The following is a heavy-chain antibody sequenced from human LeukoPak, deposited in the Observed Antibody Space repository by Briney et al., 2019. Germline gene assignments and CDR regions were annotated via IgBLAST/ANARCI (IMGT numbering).Heavy chain of an antibody. D-gene: IGHD3-16*01. Sequence: GGSLRLSCAASGFTFSSYGMHWVRQAPGKGLEWVAFIHYDGTNEYYADSVEGRFTISRDNFKNTLSLQMNSLRAEDTALYYCAKDFHRLGEFDAFDIWGQGTMVTVSS. CDR2: IHYDGTNE. J-gene: IGHJ3*02. CDR3: AKDFHRLGEFDAFDI. V-gene: IGHV3-30*02. CDR1: GFTFSSYG.